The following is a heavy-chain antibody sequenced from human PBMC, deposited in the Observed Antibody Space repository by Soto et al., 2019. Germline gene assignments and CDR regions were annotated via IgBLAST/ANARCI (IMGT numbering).Heavy chain of an antibody. CDR3: ARDPSLHSSSWYHGNYYSYGWDV. V-gene: IGHV1-3*01. CDR2: INAGNGNT. J-gene: IGHJ6*02. CDR1: GYTFTSYS. D-gene: IGHD6-13*01. Sequence: ASVKVSSKASGYTFTSYSLHWVLQAPGQRIVWMGWINAGNGNTKYSQKFQRSVTITTDTSASTAYMELSSLRSEDKAVYYCARDPSLHSSSWYHGNYYSYGWDVWGQGTTVTVSS.